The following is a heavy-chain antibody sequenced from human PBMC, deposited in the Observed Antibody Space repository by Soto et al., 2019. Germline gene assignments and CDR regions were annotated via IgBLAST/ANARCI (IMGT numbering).Heavy chain of an antibody. CDR1: GFTFSSYW. CDR2: IKQDGSEK. J-gene: IGHJ3*02. D-gene: IGHD5-12*01. V-gene: IGHV3-7*01. CDR3: ARDATTDYVDIVATITGTYAFDI. Sequence: GGSLRLSCAASGFTFSSYWMSWVRQAPGKGLEWVANIKQDGSEKYYVDSVKGRFTISRDNAKNSLYLQMNSLRAEDTAVYYCARDATTDYVDIVATITGTYAFDIWGQGTMVTVSS.